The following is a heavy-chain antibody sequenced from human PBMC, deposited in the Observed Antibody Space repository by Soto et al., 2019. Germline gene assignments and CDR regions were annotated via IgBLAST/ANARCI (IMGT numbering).Heavy chain of an antibody. CDR3: AKGGYTYGLDP. J-gene: IGHJ5*02. CDR2: IGESGDNT. V-gene: IGHV3-23*01. D-gene: IGHD5-18*01. Sequence: GGSLRLSCAASGFSFSSSAMSWVRQAPGKGLEWVSAIGESGDNTFYADSVKGRFTISRENSNNALYLQMDTLRAEDTALYFCAKGGYTYGLDPWGQGTLVTVSS. CDR1: GFSFSSSA.